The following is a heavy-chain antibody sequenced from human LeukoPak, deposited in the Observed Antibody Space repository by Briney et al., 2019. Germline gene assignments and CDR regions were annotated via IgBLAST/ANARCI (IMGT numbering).Heavy chain of an antibody. J-gene: IGHJ4*02. CDR1: GFTFSSYA. CDR2: ISGSGDST. CDR3: PKGCATTSCYTSEY. V-gene: IGHV3-23*01. Sequence: AGGSLRLSCAASGFTFSSYAVSWVRQAPGRGVEWVSTISGSGDSTYYADSVKGRFTISRDNSKNTLYLQMNSLRPEDTAVYYCPKGCATTSCYTSEYWGQGTLVTVSS. D-gene: IGHD2-2*02.